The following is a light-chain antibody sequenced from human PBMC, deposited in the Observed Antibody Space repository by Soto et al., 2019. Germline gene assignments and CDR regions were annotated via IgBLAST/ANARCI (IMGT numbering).Light chain of an antibody. CDR2: EVN. J-gene: IGLJ1*01. CDR3: TSYAGGNNV. V-gene: IGLV2-8*01. Sequence: QSALPQPPSASGSPGQSVPISCTGTSSDVGGYNFVSWYQQYPGKVPKLMVYEVNKRPSGVPDRFSGSKSGNTASLTVSGLQDEDEADCYCTSYAGGNNVFGTGTKLTVL. CDR1: SSDVGGYNF.